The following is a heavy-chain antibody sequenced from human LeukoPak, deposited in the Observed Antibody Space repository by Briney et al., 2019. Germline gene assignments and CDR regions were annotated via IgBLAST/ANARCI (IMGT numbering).Heavy chain of an antibody. V-gene: IGHV3-33*01. D-gene: IGHD2-8*02. CDR1: GFTFGSYA. Sequence: GGSLRLSCAASGFTFGSYAMHGVRQAPGKGLEWVGLVSYDGGNTYYGDSVRGRFSISRDNSKNTVYLQMNSPRADDSAVYYCVRDVGVGTGIYYYFDYWGQGTLVTVSS. J-gene: IGHJ4*02. CDR3: VRDVGVGTGIYYYFDY. CDR2: VSYDGGNT.